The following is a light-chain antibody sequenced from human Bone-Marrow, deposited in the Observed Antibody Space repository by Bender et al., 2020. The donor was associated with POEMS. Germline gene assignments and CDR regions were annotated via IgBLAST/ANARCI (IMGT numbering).Light chain of an antibody. CDR3: SSYAGSYSLL. CDR1: SSDIGGYNY. CDR2: DVS. V-gene: IGLV2-11*01. J-gene: IGLJ2*01. Sequence: QSALTQPASVSGSPGQSITISCSGTSSDIGGYNYVSWYRQYPGKAPKLMIYDVSNRPSGVPDRFSGSKSGNTASLTISGLQADDEADYYCSSYAGSYSLLFGGGTKLTVL.